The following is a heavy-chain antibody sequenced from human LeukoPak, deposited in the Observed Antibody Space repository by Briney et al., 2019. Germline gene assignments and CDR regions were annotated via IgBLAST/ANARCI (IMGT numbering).Heavy chain of an antibody. CDR2: IYYSGST. CDR3: ARDTYYYGSGSYDY. J-gene: IGHJ4*02. CDR1: GGSISSSSYY. Sequence: SETLSLTCTVYGGSISSSSYYWGWIRQPPGKGLEWIGSIYYSGSTYYNPSLKSRVTISVDTSKNQFSLKLSSVTAADTAVYYCARDTYYYGSGSYDYWGQGTLVTVSS. D-gene: IGHD3-10*01. V-gene: IGHV4-39*01.